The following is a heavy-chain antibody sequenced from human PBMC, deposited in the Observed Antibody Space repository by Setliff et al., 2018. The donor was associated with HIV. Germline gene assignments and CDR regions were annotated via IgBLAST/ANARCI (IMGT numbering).Heavy chain of an antibody. D-gene: IGHD6-19*01. J-gene: IGHJ4*02. CDR1: GFTFSTYA. CDR2: ISATTGDT. CDR3: TKNLYRSPWSPLDY. V-gene: IGHV3-23*01. Sequence: PGGSLRLSCAASGFTFSTYAMSWVRQAPGRGLEWVSAISATTGDTYYADSVKGRFTISRDNSKNTLYLQMNSLRAEDTAVYYCTKNLYRSPWSPLDYWGQGTLVTVSS.